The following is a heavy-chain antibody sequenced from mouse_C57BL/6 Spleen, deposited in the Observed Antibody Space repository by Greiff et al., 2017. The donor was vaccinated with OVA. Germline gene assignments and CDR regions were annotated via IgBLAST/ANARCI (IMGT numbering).Heavy chain of an antibody. CDR3: ANKPTVVATDY. D-gene: IGHD1-1*01. V-gene: IGHV1-50*01. CDR1: GYTFTSYW. J-gene: IGHJ2*01. Sequence: QVQLQQPGAELVKPGASVKLSCKASGYTFTSYWMQWVKQRPGQGLEWIGEIDPSDSYTNYNQKFKGKATLTVDTSSSTAYMQLSSLTSEDSAVYYCANKPTVVATDYWGQGTTLTVSS. CDR2: IDPSDSYT.